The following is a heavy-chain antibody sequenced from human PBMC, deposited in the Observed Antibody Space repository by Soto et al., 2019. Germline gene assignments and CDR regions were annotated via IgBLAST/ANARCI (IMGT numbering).Heavy chain of an antibody. D-gene: IGHD3-16*02. CDR1: GFTFSSYG. CDR2: ISGSGGST. V-gene: IGHV3-23*01. J-gene: IGHJ4*02. CDR3: AKDTRLRLGELSFDAFDY. Sequence: VHLLESGGGLVQPGGSLRLSCAASGFTFSSYGMSWVRQAPGKGLEWVAGISGSGGSTYYADSVKRRFTISRDNSKNTLYLQMTSLRVEDTAVYYCAKDTRLRLGELSFDAFDYWGQGTLVTVSS.